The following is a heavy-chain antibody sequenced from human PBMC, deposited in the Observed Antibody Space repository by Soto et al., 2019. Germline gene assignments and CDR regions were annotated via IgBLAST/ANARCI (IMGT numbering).Heavy chain of an antibody. CDR3: AKEDEWYFEL. V-gene: IGHV1-18*01. CDR2: ISAYNGNT. J-gene: IGHJ2*01. Sequence: QVQLVQSGAEVKKPGASVKVSCKSSGYTFTSYGVSWVRQAPGQGLEWMGWISAYNGNTYYTQKFQGRVTRTTDTSTSTAYMDLRSLRSDDTAVYYCAKEDEWYFELWGRGTLVTVSS. CDR1: GYTFTSYG.